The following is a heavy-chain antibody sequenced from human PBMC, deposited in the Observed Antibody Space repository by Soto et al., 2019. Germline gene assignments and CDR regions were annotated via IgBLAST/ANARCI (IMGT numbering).Heavy chain of an antibody. J-gene: IGHJ4*02. Sequence: GGSLRLSCAASGFSFSAAAIHWVRQASGKGLEWVGRIRSSRNDYATAYSASVQGRFTVSRDDSRSTAYLQMNSLKGEDTAMYCCTIYDFWGQGTLVTVSS. D-gene: IGHD3-3*01. CDR3: TIYDF. CDR1: GFSFSAAA. CDR2: IRSSRNDYAT. V-gene: IGHV3-73*01.